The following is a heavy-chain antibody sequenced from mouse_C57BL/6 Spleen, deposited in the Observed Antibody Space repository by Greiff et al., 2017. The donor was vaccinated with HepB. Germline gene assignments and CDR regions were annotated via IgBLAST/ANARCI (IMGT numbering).Heavy chain of an antibody. V-gene: IGHV1S81*02. CDR2: TNPTNGRT. J-gene: IGHJ2*01. Sequence: VQLQQSGAELVKAGASVKMSCKASGYTFTSYWMRWVKQRLGQGLEWFAETNPTNGRTYYNEKFKSKATLTVDKSSSTAYMLLSGPTFEDSAVYYCARIKKLVATYFDYWGQGTTLTVSS. D-gene: IGHD1-1*01. CDR1: GYTFTSYW. CDR3: ARIKKLVATYFDY.